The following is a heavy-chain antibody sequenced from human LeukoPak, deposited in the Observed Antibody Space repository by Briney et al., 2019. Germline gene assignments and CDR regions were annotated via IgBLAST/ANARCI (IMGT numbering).Heavy chain of an antibody. CDR2: IYYSGTT. V-gene: IGHV4-39*07. CDR3: ARTIVPRTYFDY. J-gene: IGHJ4*02. CDR1: GGSISSSSYY. Sequence: SETLSLTCTVSGGSISSSSYYWGWIRQPPGKGLEWIGYIYYSGTTYYSPSLKSRISISIDTSKNQFSLNLSSVTAADTAVYYCARTIVPRTYFDYWGQGTLVTVSS. D-gene: IGHD2/OR15-2a*01.